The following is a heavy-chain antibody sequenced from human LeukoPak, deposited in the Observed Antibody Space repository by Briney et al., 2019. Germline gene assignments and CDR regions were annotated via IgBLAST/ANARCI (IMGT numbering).Heavy chain of an antibody. Sequence: GGSLRLSCAASGFTVSSNYMSWVRQGPGKGLEWVSVIYSGGSTYYADSMKGRFTISRDNSKNTLYLQMNSLRAEDTAVYYCARDRRGIAANAFDIWGQGTMVTVSS. J-gene: IGHJ3*02. V-gene: IGHV3-66*02. CDR3: ARDRRGIAANAFDI. D-gene: IGHD6-13*01. CDR1: GFTVSSNY. CDR2: IYSGGST.